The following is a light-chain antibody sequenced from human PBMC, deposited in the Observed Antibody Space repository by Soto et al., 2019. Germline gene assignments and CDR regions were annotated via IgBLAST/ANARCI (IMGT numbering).Light chain of an antibody. V-gene: IGKV3-20*01. CDR2: GAS. J-gene: IGKJ1*01. CDR3: QQYGSLSWT. CDR1: QSVSNNY. Sequence: ERVLSQSPGTLSLYPGERATLPCRTSQSVSNNYLAWYQQKPGQAPRLLIYGASNRATGIPDRFSGSGSGTEFTLTISRLEPEDFAVYYCQQYGSLSWTFGQGTKVDIK.